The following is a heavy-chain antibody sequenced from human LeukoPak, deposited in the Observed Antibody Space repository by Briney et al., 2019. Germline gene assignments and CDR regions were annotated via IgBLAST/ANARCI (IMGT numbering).Heavy chain of an antibody. Sequence: GGSLRLSCAASGFTFSNYLMSWVRQAPGKGLEWVANIKQDGSDKYYVDSVKGRFTISRDNAQNSVYLQMNSLRVEDTAVYYCTRFRKYDSSGYEPRFDCWGQGILVTVSS. CDR1: GFTFSNYL. CDR2: IKQDGSDK. D-gene: IGHD3-22*01. CDR3: TRFRKYDSSGYEPRFDC. J-gene: IGHJ4*02. V-gene: IGHV3-7*05.